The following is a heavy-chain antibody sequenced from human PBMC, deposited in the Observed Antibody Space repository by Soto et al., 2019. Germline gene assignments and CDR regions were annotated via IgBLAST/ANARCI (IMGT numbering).Heavy chain of an antibody. CDR2: IYSSGST. D-gene: IGHD5-18*01. J-gene: IGHJ4*02. Sequence: QVQLQESGPRLVKPSETLSLTCTVSGDSVSDDSYYWTWIRQPPGKGLEGIGYIYSSGSTTYNPSLKSRVTISLDTSNNQFSLELTSVTAADTAVYYCARDIRGYSRAFDYWGQGTLVSVSS. CDR1: GDSVSDDSYY. V-gene: IGHV4-61*01. CDR3: ARDIRGYSRAFDY.